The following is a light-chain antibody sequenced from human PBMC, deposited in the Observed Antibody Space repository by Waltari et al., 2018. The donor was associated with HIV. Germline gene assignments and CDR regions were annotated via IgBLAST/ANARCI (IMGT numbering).Light chain of an antibody. CDR3: QQRSNWPPVT. CDR1: QSVSSY. V-gene: IGKV3-11*01. J-gene: IGKJ5*01. CDR2: DAS. Sequence: IVLTQSPATLSLSPGERATLSCRASQSVSSYLAWYQQKPGQAPRLLIYDASNRATGTPARFSGSGSGTDVTLTISSLEPEDFAVYYCQQRSNWPPVTFGQGTRLEIK.